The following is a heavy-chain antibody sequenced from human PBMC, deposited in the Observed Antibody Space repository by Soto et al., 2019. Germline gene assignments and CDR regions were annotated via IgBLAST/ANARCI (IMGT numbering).Heavy chain of an antibody. CDR2: TSHTWNT. Sequence: SETLSLTCSVSGVSVTYYHWSWIRQVPGKGLEWIAYTSHTWNTNYNPSLKSRVIISLDTSKNQVSLQLGSVTASDRAVYFCARGGPVGFDLWGRGTLVTVSS. CDR1: GVSVTYYH. V-gene: IGHV4-59*02. CDR3: ARGGPVGFDL. D-gene: IGHD6-25*01. J-gene: IGHJ2*01.